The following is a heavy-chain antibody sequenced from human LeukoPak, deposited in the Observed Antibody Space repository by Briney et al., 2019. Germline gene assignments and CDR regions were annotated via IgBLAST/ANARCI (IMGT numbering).Heavy chain of an antibody. CDR1: GLSFNTYA. V-gene: IGHV3-30*04. Sequence: GGSLRLSCVDSGLSFNTYAMHWVRQAPGKGLEWVAAISYDGSYTYYRDSVRGRFTISRDNAKNSLFLQMNSLTAEDTAVYYCTRDPSDYWGQGTLVTVSS. CDR3: TRDPSDY. CDR2: ISYDGSYT. J-gene: IGHJ4*02.